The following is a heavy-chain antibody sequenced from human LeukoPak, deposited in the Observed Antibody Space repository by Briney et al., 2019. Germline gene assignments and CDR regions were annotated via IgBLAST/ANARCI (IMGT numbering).Heavy chain of an antibody. CDR2: IIPIFGTA. V-gene: IGHV1-69*13. D-gene: IGHD1-14*01. J-gene: IGHJ6*02. CDR3: ARGKPVADNYYYGMDV. CDR1: GGTFSSYA. Sequence: SVKVSCKASGGTFSSYAISWVRQAPGQGLEWMGGIIPIFGTANYAQKFQGRVTITADESTSTAYMELSSLGSEDTAVYYCARGKPVADNYYYGMDVWGQGTTVTVSS.